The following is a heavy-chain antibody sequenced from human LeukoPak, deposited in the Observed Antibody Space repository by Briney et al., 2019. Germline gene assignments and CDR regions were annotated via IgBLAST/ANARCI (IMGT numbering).Heavy chain of an antibody. CDR3: ARDLGSVAVAGQFDN. Sequence: GASLKVSCKASGYTCTRYSIHWVRQAPGQRLEWMGIIKPSGAGTSYAQKFQGRVTMTRDTSTSTVYMELSSLRSEDTAVYYCARDLGSVAVAGQFDNWGQGTLVTVSS. V-gene: IGHV1-46*01. J-gene: IGHJ4*02. CDR1: GYTCTRYS. CDR2: IKPSGAGT. D-gene: IGHD6-19*01.